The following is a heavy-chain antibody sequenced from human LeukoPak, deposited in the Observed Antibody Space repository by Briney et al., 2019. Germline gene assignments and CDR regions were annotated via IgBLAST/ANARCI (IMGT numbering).Heavy chain of an antibody. CDR2: IIPIFGTA. V-gene: IGHV1-69*13. D-gene: IGHD6-13*01. Sequence: SVKVSCKASGGTFSSYAISWVRQAPGQGLEWMGGIIPIFGTANYAQKFQGRVTITADESTSTAYMELSSLRSEDTAVYYCAIPAQGSSWYGDRGYYFDYWGQGTLVTVSS. CDR3: AIPAQGSSWYGDRGYYFDY. J-gene: IGHJ4*02. CDR1: GGTFSSYA.